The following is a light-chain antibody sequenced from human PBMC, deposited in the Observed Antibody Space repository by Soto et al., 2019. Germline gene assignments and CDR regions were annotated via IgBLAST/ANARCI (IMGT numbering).Light chain of an antibody. CDR2: AAS. J-gene: IGKJ1*01. V-gene: IGKV1-39*01. CDR1: QSISSY. Sequence: DIQMTQSPSSLSASVGDRVPITCRARQSISSYLNWYQQKPGKAPKLLIYAASSLQSGVPSRFSGSGSGTDFTLTISSLQPEDFATYYCQQSYSTPRTFCQGTKVDIK. CDR3: QQSYSTPRT.